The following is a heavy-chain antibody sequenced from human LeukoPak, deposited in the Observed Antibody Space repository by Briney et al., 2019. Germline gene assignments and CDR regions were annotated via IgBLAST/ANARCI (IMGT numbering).Heavy chain of an antibody. V-gene: IGHV3-7*05. J-gene: IGHJ4*02. CDR2: IKQDGSEK. D-gene: IGHD2-21*02. CDR3: AGGGRLLDY. Sequence: GGSLRLSCAASGFTFSSFWMSWVRQAPGKGLEWVANIKQDGSEKHYVDSVMGRFTIARDNAKNSLYLQMNSLGVEDTAMYYCAGGGRLLDYWGQGTLVIVSS. CDR1: GFTFSSFW.